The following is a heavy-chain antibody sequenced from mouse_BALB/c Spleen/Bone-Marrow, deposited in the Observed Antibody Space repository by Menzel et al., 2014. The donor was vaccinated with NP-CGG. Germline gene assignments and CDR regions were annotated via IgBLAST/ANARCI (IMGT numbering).Heavy chain of an antibody. D-gene: IGHD3-1*01. Sequence: EVQLVESGGGLVQPGGSLKLSCAASGFTFSSNTLSWVRQTQGKGLGWVAYFSNGGGSTYYPDTVKGRFTISRDNAKNTLYLQMSSLKSEDTAMYYCARQLGLRWAMDYWGQGTSVTVSS. CDR3: ARQLGLRWAMDY. CDR2: FSNGGGST. V-gene: IGHV5-12-2*01. CDR1: GFTFSSNT. J-gene: IGHJ4*01.